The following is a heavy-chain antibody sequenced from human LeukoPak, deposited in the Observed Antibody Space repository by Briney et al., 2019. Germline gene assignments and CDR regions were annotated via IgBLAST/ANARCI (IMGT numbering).Heavy chain of an antibody. V-gene: IGHV3-33*01. CDR3: ARDRFPHDDAHFGMDV. D-gene: IGHD3-16*01. Sequence: PGGSLRLSCRTSGNSFSNYGMHWVRQAPGKGLEWVAVVWNDGRDSVKGRFTISRDTSKNTVYLQMNSLRAEDTAVYYCARDRFPHDDAHFGMDVWGQGTTVIVSS. CDR2: VWNDG. CDR1: GNSFSNYG. J-gene: IGHJ6*02.